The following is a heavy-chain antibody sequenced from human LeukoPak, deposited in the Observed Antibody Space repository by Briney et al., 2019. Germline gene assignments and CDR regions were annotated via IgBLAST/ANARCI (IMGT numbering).Heavy chain of an antibody. V-gene: IGHV3-7*01. Sequence: GGSLRLSCAASGFAFSSYWMSWVRQAPGKGLEWVANIKQDGSEKYYVDSVKGRFTISRDNAKNSLYLQMNSLRAEDTAVYYCARDGAWFSDAFDIWGQGTMVTVSS. CDR1: GFAFSSYW. CDR3: ARDGAWFSDAFDI. J-gene: IGHJ3*02. CDR2: IKQDGSEK. D-gene: IGHD3-10*01.